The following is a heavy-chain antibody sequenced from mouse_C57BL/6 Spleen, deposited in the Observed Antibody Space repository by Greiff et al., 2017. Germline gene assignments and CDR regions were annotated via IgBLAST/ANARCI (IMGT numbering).Heavy chain of an antibody. V-gene: IGHV1-55*01. CDR3: ARGTSGFSCGY. CDR1: GYTFTSYC. CDR2: IDPGGGST. J-gene: IGHJ2*01. Sequence: QVQLQQSGAELVKPGASVKMSCKASGYTFTSYCITWVKQRPGQGLEWIGGIDPGGGSTNYNEKFKSKATLTADTSSSTAYLQLSSLTSEDSAVYDGARGTSGFSCGYWGKGTTLTVSS. D-gene: IGHD3-2*02.